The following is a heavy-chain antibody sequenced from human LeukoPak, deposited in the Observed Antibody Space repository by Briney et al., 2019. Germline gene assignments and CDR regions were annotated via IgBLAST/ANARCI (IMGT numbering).Heavy chain of an antibody. CDR1: GFTFSSYA. D-gene: IGHD2-21*02. J-gene: IGHJ6*02. CDR2: ISGSGGST. CDR3: AKNRDFMVVTATYYYYYGMDV. V-gene: IGHV3-23*01. Sequence: PGGSLRLSCAASGFTFSSYAMSWVRQAPGKGLEWVSAISGSGGSTYYADSVKGRFTISRDNSKNTLYLQMNSLRAEDTAVYYCAKNRDFMVVTATYYYYYGMDVWGRGTTVTVSS.